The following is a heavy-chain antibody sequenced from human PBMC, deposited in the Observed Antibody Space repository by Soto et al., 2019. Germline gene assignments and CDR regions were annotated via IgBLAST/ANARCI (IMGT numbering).Heavy chain of an antibody. CDR3: ARRSHQLPLRTSRVYDYYYGMYV. CDR1: GGTFSSYA. CDR2: IIPIFGTA. V-gene: IGHV1-69*06. J-gene: IGHJ6*02. Sequence: QVQLVQSGAEVKKPGSSVKVSCKASGGTFSSYAISWVRQAPGQGHEWMGGIIPIFGTANSAQKSQGRVTIAADNCTSTSYMELRSLRFQDRAVYYCARRSHQLPLRTSRVYDYYYGMYVWGQGTTVTVS. D-gene: IGHD2-2*01.